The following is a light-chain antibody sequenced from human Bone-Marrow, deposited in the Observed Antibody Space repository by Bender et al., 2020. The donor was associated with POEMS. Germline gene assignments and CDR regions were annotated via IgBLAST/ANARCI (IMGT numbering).Light chain of an antibody. J-gene: IGLJ3*02. CDR3: AAWEDSLNGWV. CDR1: SSNIGTNP. Sequence: QSVLTQPPSASGTPGQRVTIPCSGSSSNIGTNPVNWYQQLPGTAPKLLIYINNQRPSGVPDRFSGSKSGTSASLAISGLLSEDEADYYCAAWEDSLNGWVFGAGTKLTVV. CDR2: INN. V-gene: IGLV1-44*01.